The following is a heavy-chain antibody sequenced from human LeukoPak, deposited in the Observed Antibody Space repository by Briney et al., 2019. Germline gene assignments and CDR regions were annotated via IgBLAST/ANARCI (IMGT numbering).Heavy chain of an antibody. CDR2: ISYDGSNK. D-gene: IGHD6-13*01. J-gene: IGHJ4*02. CDR3: ARDDLIAAAGYFDY. Sequence: PGGSLRLSCAASGFTFSSYAMHWVRQAPGKGLEWVAVISYDGSNKYYADSVKGRFTISRDNSKNTLSLQMNSLRAEDTAVYYCARDDLIAAAGYFDYWGQGTLVTVSS. V-gene: IGHV3-30-3*01. CDR1: GFTFSSYA.